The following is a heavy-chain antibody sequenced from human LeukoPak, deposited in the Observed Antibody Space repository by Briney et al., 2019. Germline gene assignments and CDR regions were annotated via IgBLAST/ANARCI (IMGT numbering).Heavy chain of an antibody. CDR3: ARGAKALYYFDY. V-gene: IGHV3-30*04. Sequence: GGSLRLSCAASGFTFSSYAMHWVRQAPGKGLEWVAVISYDGSNKYYADSVKGRFTISRDNSKNTLYLQMNSLRAEDTAVYYCARGAKALYYFDYWGQGTLATVSS. D-gene: IGHD1-26*01. J-gene: IGHJ4*02. CDR1: GFTFSSYA. CDR2: ISYDGSNK.